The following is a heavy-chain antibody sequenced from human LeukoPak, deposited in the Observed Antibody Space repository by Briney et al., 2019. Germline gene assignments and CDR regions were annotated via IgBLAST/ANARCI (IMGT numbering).Heavy chain of an antibody. CDR2: MNPNSGNT. V-gene: IGHV1-8*01. CDR1: GYTLTSYD. D-gene: IGHD6-19*01. J-gene: IGHJ2*01. CDR3: ARGRLWGGWPYWYFDL. Sequence: GASVKVSCKASGYTLTSYDINWVRQATGQGLEWMGWMNPNSGNTGYAQKFQGRVTITRDTSISTAYMELSSLRSEDTAVYYCARGRLWGGWPYWYFDLWGRGTLVTVSS.